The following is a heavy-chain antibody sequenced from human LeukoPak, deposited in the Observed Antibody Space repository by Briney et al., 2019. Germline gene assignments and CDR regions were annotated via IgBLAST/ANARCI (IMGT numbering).Heavy chain of an antibody. CDR3: ARHWYSSGWYFDY. D-gene: IGHD6-19*01. CDR1: GGSISSYY. Sequence: SETLSLTCTVSGGSISSYYWSWIQQPPGKGLEWIGYIYYSGSTNYNPSLKSRVTISVDTSKNQFSLKLSSVTAADTAVYYCARHWYSSGWYFDYWGQGTLVTVSS. J-gene: IGHJ4*02. CDR2: IYYSGST. V-gene: IGHV4-59*08.